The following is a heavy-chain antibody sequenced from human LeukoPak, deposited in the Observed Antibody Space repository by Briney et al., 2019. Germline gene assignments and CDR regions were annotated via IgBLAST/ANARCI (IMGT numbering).Heavy chain of an antibody. CDR2: IKQDGSEK. Sequence: GGSLRLSCAASGFTFSSYWMSWVRQAPGKGLEWVANIKQDGSEKYYVDSVKGRFTISRDNAKNSLYLQMNSLRAEDTAVYYCARRRAITMVRGFSFDYWGQGTLVTVSS. CDR1: GFTFSSYW. J-gene: IGHJ4*02. D-gene: IGHD3-10*01. V-gene: IGHV3-7*01. CDR3: ARRRAITMVRGFSFDY.